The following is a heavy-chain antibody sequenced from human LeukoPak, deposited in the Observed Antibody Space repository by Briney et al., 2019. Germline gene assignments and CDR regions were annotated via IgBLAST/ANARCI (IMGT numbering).Heavy chain of an antibody. CDR3: AKGVRFLDWWILDY. D-gene: IGHD3-9*01. V-gene: IGHV3-23*01. J-gene: IGHJ4*02. Sequence: GGSLRLSCTASGFTFSSYAMTWVRQAPGQGLDWVSGISGSGVNTYYADSVKGRFTISRDNSKNTLYLQMNSLRAEDTAIYYCAKGVRFLDWWILDYWGQGSLVTVSS. CDR2: ISGSGVNT. CDR1: GFTFSSYA.